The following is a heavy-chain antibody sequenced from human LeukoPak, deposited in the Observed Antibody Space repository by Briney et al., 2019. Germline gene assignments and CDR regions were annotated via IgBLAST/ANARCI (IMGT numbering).Heavy chain of an antibody. V-gene: IGHV1-69*06. D-gene: IGHD3-10*01. CDR3: ARDAVFRGSGSDSPPYYYYYMDV. J-gene: IGHJ6*03. CDR2: IIPIFGTA. Sequence: SVKVSCKASGYTFTGYYMHWVRQAPGQGLEWMGGIIPIFGTANYAQKFQGRVTITADKSTTTVYMELSSLKSDDTAVYFCARDAVFRGSGSDSPPYYYYYMDVWGKGTTVTVSS. CDR1: GYTFTGYY.